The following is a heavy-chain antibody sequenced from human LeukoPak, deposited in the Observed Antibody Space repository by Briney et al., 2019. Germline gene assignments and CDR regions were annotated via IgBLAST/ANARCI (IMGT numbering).Heavy chain of an antibody. Sequence: GGSLRLSCAASGFTFSSYSMNWVRQAPGEGLEWVSSISSSSSYIYYADSVKGRFTISRDNAKNSLYLQMNSLRAEDTAVYYCARSGYSYGSLLRGFDPWGQGTLVTVSS. V-gene: IGHV3-21*01. CDR2: ISSSSSYI. J-gene: IGHJ5*02. D-gene: IGHD5-18*01. CDR3: ARSGYSYGSLLRGFDP. CDR1: GFTFSSYS.